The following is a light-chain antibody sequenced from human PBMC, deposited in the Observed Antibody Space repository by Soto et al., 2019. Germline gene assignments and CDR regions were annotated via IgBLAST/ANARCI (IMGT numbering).Light chain of an antibody. J-gene: IGKJ5*01. Sequence: DIQMTQSPCSLSASVGGRVTVTCRASQSISSYLNWYQQKPGKAPKLLIYAASSLQSGVPSRFSGSGSGTDFTLTISSLQPEDFATYYCQQANSFPITFGQGTRLEIK. CDR3: QQANSFPIT. CDR2: AAS. V-gene: IGKV1-39*01. CDR1: QSISSY.